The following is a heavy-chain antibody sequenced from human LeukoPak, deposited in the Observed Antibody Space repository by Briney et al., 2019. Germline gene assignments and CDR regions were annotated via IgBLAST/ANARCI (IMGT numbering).Heavy chain of an antibody. CDR1: GGSISSHY. Sequence: SETLSLTCTVSGGSISSHYWSWIRQPPGKGLEWIGYIYYSGSTNYNPSLKSRVTISVDTSKNQFSLKLSSVTAADTAVYYCARGNYYYYGMDVWGQGTTVTVSS. V-gene: IGHV4-59*11. CDR2: IYYSGST. J-gene: IGHJ6*02. CDR3: ARGNYYYYGMDV.